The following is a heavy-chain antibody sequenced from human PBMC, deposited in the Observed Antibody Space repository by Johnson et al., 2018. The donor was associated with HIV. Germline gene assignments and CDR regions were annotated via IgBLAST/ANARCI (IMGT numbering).Heavy chain of an antibody. CDR2: IWYDGSNR. D-gene: IGHD6-19*01. Sequence: QVQLVESGGGVVQPGGSLRVSCAASGFTFSSYGMHWVRQATGKGLEWVAVIWYDGSNRYYADSVKGRFTISRDNSKNTLYLQMNSLRAEDTAVYYCARVGAGHISGPDMVFDIWGQGTMVTVSS. V-gene: IGHV3-33*01. CDR1: GFTFSSYG. J-gene: IGHJ3*02. CDR3: ARVGAGHISGPDMVFDI.